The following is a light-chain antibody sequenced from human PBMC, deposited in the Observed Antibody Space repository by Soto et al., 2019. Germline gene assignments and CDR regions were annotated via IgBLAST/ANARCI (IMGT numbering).Light chain of an antibody. Sequence: DIQMTQSPSYVSASVGDRFTITCRASQGIKNWLAWYQQKPGKAPNLLIYTGSSLQSGVPSRFSGSGSGTEFTLTISSLQPDDCATYYCHTYNSYSLHTFGQGTKVDIK. V-gene: IGKV1D-16*01. CDR3: HTYNSYSLHT. J-gene: IGKJ2*01. CDR2: TGS. CDR1: QGIKNW.